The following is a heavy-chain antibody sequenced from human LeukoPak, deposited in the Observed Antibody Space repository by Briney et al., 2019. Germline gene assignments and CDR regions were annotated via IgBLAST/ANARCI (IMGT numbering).Heavy chain of an antibody. D-gene: IGHD1-26*01. CDR1: GGTFSSYA. CDR3: AREGAGTSDP. Sequence: SVNVSCKASGGTFSSYAISWVRQAPGQGLEWMGGIIPIFGTANYAQKFQGRVTITADESTSTAYMELSSLRSEDTAVYYCAREGAGTSDPWGQGTLVTVSS. V-gene: IGHV1-69*13. J-gene: IGHJ5*02. CDR2: IIPIFGTA.